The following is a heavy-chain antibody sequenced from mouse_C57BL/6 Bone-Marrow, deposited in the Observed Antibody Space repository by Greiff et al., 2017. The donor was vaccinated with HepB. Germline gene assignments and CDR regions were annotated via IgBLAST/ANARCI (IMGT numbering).Heavy chain of an antibody. J-gene: IGHJ1*03. CDR3: ARDAEVYGSSYGWYFDV. Sequence: EVKLVESGGGLVQSGRSLRLSCATSGFTFSDFYMEWVRQAPGKGLEWIAASRNKANDYTTEYSASVKGRFIVSRDTSKSILYLQMNALRAEDTAIYYCARDAEVYGSSYGWYFDVWGTGTTVTVSS. CDR1: GFTFSDFY. D-gene: IGHD1-1*01. CDR2: SRNKANDYTT. V-gene: IGHV7-1*01.